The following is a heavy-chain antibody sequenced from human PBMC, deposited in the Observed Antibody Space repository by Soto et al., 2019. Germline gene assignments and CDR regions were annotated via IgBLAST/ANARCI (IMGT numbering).Heavy chain of an antibody. CDR3: ARVDPRGVAVVRDY. D-gene: IGHD3-10*01. V-gene: IGHV1-18*01. J-gene: IGHJ4*02. CDR1: GNTFASHG. Sequence: ASVKVSCKASGNTFASHGFSWVRQAPGQGLEWMGWISGFNGQTNYALKFQGRVTLTTDTSTTTAYMELRSLCSDDTAVYFCARVDPRGVAVVRDYWGQGTLVTVSS. CDR2: ISGFNGQT.